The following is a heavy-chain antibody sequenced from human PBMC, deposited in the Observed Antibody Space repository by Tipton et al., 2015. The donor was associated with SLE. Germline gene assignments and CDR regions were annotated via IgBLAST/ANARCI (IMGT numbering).Heavy chain of an antibody. CDR1: DGSFSDYY. CDR2: INHSGST. V-gene: IGHV4-34*01. CDR3: ARAPGLERSYYYYYYMDV. D-gene: IGHD1-1*01. Sequence: TLSLTCAVYDGSFSDYYWSWIRQPPGRGLEWIGEINHSGSTNHNPSLKRRVTISVDTSKNQFSLRLSSVTAADTAVYYCARAPGLERSYYYYYYMDVWGKGPTVTVSS. J-gene: IGHJ6*03.